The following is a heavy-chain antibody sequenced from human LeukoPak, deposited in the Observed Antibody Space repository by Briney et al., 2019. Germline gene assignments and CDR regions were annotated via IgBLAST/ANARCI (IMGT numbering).Heavy chain of an antibody. D-gene: IGHD4-17*01. Sequence: GGTLRLSCGASGFTFSSYSMNWVRQARGKGLEGVSYISSSSTTIYCADSVQGRFPISKDNAKNSLYLQMNSLRAEDTAVYYCAKEIYGDSTGGRLQHWGQGTLVPVSS. CDR3: AKEIYGDSTGGRLQH. J-gene: IGHJ1*01. CDR1: GFTFSSYS. CDR2: ISSSSTTI. V-gene: IGHV3-48*01.